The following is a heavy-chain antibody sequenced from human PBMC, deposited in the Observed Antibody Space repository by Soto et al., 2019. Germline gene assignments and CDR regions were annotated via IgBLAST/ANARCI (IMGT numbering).Heavy chain of an antibody. CDR1: GFIFKMYW. Sequence: PGGSLRLSCAASGFIFKMYWMHWVRQSPGKGLVWISRIYNDGTYSDYADSVRGRFTISRDNVNDTLYLQMNNLRAEDSGLYYCTRGPRPISNGTGAYWGQGTQVTVPS. CDR2: IYNDGTYS. D-gene: IGHD3-10*01. CDR3: TRGPRPISNGTGAY. J-gene: IGHJ4*02. V-gene: IGHV3-74*01.